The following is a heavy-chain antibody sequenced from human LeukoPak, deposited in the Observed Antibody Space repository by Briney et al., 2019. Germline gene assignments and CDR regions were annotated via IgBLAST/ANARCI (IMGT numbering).Heavy chain of an antibody. CDR1: GFTFSSYW. V-gene: IGHV3-23*01. Sequence: GGSLRLSCAASGFTFSSYWMYWVRQAPGKGLEWVTTINGAGGGTYYTDSVKGRFTISRDNSKNTLYLHMNSLRADDTAVYYCAKHGVSSSFDYWGQGTLVTVSS. CDR2: INGAGGGT. J-gene: IGHJ4*02. CDR3: AKHGVSSSFDY. D-gene: IGHD6-6*01.